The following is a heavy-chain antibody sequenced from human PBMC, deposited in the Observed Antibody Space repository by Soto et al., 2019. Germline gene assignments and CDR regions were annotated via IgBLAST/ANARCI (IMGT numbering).Heavy chain of an antibody. D-gene: IGHD4-4*01. CDR3: ARTTVTTGGMDV. J-gene: IGHJ6*02. CDR1: GGSISSGDHY. Sequence: SETLSLTCTVSGGSISSGDHYWSWIRQPPGKGLEWIGYIYYSGSTYYNPSLKSRVTISVDTSKNQFSLKLSSVTAADTAVYYCARTTVTTGGMDVWGQGTTVTVSS. V-gene: IGHV4-30-4*01. CDR2: IYYSGST.